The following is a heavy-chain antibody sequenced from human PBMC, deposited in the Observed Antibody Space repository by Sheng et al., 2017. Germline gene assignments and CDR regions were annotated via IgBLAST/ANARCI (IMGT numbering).Heavy chain of an antibody. D-gene: IGHD3-22*01. CDR2: ISSSGSYM. CDR3: ARDPTLASYYDSGGSN. V-gene: IGHV3-21*01. Sequence: EVQLVEYGGGLLKPGGSLRLSCAASGFTFSSYSMNWVRQAPGKGLEWVSFISSSGSYMYYADSLKGRFTISRDNAKNSLYLQMNSLRAEDTAVYYCARDPTLASYYDSGGSNWGQGTLVTVSS. J-gene: IGHJ4*02. CDR1: GFTFSSYS.